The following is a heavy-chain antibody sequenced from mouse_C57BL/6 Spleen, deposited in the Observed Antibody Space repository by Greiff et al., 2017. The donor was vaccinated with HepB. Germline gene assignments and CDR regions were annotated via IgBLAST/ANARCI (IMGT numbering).Heavy chain of an antibody. Sequence: QVQLQQSGAELVRPGPSVKVSCKASGYAFTNYLIEWVKQRPGQGLEWIGVINPGSGGTNYNEKFKGKATLTADKSSSTAYMQLSSLTSEDSAVYFCARSTPIDYYGTPYYFDYWGQGTTLTVSS. D-gene: IGHD1-1*01. V-gene: IGHV1-54*01. CDR1: GYAFTNYL. CDR2: INPGSGGT. CDR3: ARSTPIDYYGTPYYFDY. J-gene: IGHJ2*01.